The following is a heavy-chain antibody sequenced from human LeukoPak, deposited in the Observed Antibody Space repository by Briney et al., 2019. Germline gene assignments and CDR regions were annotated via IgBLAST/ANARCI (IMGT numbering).Heavy chain of an antibody. Sequence: GGSLRLSCAASGFTFRSYGMHWVRQAPGKGLEWVTFIRYDGSNKYYADSVKGRFTISRDNSKNTLYLQMNSLRAEDTAVCYCAKDLLVEYSSPMDVWGKGTTVTVSS. J-gene: IGHJ6*03. CDR3: AKDLLVEYSSPMDV. D-gene: IGHD6-6*01. V-gene: IGHV3-30*02. CDR1: GFTFRSYG. CDR2: IRYDGSNK.